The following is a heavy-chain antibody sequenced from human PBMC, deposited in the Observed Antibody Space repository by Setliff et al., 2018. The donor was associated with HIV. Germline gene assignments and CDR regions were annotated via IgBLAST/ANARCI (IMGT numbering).Heavy chain of an antibody. D-gene: IGHD2-8*02. CDR1: GGSISSYY. V-gene: IGHV4-4*09. CDR3: ARLIHTGLLYFDF. J-gene: IGHJ4*02. Sequence: SETLSLTCTVSGGSISSYYWGWIRQPPGKGLEWIGYIYSSGTTEYNPSVESRVTMSLDTSRDQFSLNLRSVTAADTAVYFCARLIHTGLLYFDFWGLGSLVTVSS. CDR2: IYSSGTT.